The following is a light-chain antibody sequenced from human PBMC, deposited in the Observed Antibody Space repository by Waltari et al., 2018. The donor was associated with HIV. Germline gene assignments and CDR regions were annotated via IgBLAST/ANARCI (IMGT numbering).Light chain of an antibody. J-gene: IGKJ2*01. CDR2: DAS. V-gene: IGKV3-15*01. CDR3: QQYNNWPPGYT. CDR1: QSLSSD. Sequence: ETVMTQSPATLFVSPGETATLLCRASQSLSSDLAWYQQKPGQAPRLLMYDASTRATGIPARFSGSGSGTEFTLTISSLQSEDFAVYYCQQYNNWPPGYTFGQGTKLQIK.